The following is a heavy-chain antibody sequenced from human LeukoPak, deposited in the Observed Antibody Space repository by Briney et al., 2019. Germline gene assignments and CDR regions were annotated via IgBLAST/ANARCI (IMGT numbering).Heavy chain of an antibody. CDR1: GYTFTGYY. J-gene: IGHJ3*02. D-gene: IGHD4-23*01. CDR3: ARGTTVARDGHLANAFDI. V-gene: IGHV1-2*02. CDR2: INPNSGGT. Sequence: ASVKVSCKASGYTFTGYYMHWVRQAPGQGLEWMGWINPNSGGTNYAQKFQGRVTMTRDTSISTAYMELSRLRSDDTAVYYCARGTTVARDGHLANAFDIWGQGTMVTVSS.